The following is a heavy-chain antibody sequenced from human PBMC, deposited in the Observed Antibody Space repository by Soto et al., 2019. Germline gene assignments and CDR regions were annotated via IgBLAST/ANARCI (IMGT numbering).Heavy chain of an antibody. V-gene: IGHV1-69*01. D-gene: IGHD4-4*01. J-gene: IGHJ4*02. CDR2: IIPILDTT. Sequence: QVQVVQSGAEVKKPGYSVRVSCKASGGTSSSYAITWMRQAPGQGLEWMGGIIPILDTTDYAQKFQGRVTVTADEYTSTVYMEMRSLTSEDPAVYYCASGGTTVNRRFDFWGQGTLFTVSS. CDR3: ASGGTTVNRRFDF. CDR1: GGTSSSYA.